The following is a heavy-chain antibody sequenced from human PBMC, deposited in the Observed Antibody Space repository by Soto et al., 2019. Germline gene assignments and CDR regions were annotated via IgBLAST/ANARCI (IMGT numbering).Heavy chain of an antibody. CDR1: GFTFSSYA. Sequence: QPGGSLRLSCAASGFTFSSYAMHWVRQAPGKGLEWVAVISYDGSNKYYADSVKGRFTISRDNSKNTLYLQMNSLRAEDTAVYYCSTDLGPDAFDIWGQGTMVTVSS. V-gene: IGHV3-30-3*01. CDR2: ISYDGSNK. CDR3: STDLGPDAFDI. J-gene: IGHJ3*02.